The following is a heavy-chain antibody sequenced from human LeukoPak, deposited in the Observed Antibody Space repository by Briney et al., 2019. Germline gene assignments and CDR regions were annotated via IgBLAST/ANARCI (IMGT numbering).Heavy chain of an antibody. J-gene: IGHJ5*02. CDR3: ARSLIVPNWFDP. CDR1: GGTFSSYA. Sequence: GASVKVSCKASGGTFSSYAISWVRQAPGQGLEWMGRIIPIFGTANYAQKFQGRVTITTDESTSTAYMELSSLRSEDTAVYYCARSLIVPNWFDPWGQGTLVTVSS. CDR2: IIPIFGTA. D-gene: IGHD2/OR15-2a*01. V-gene: IGHV1-69*05.